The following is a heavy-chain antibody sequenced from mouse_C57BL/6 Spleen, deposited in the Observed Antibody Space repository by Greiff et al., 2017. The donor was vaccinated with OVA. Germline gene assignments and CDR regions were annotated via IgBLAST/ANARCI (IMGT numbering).Heavy chain of an antibody. CDR2: ISDGGSYT. CDR1: GFTFSSYA. Sequence: EVQLVESGGGLVKPGGSLKLSCAASGFTFSSYAMSWVRQTPEKRLEWVATISDGGSYTYYPDNVKDRFTISRDNAKNNLYLQMSHLKSEDTAMYYCAREGAITTVVARYFDVWGTGTTVTVSS. D-gene: IGHD1-1*01. V-gene: IGHV5-4*01. CDR3: AREGAITTVVARYFDV. J-gene: IGHJ1*03.